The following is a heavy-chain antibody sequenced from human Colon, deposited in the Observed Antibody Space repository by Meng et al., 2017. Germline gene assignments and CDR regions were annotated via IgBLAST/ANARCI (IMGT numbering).Heavy chain of an antibody. V-gene: IGHV4-4*02. Sequence: QVQLQESGPGLVKPSGTLSLTCAVSGGSISSSNWWGWVRQPPGKGLEWIGEINHSGSTNHNPSLKIRVIISVDKSKNQFSLRLTSVTAADTAVYYCARRAPAVNFDSWGQGALVTVSS. D-gene: IGHD2-2*01. CDR3: ARRAPAVNFDS. J-gene: IGHJ4*02. CDR2: INHSGST. CDR1: GGSISSSNW.